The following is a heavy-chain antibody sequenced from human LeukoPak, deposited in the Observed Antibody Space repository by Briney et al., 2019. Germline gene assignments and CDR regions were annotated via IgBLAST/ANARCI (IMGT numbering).Heavy chain of an antibody. V-gene: IGHV3-30*04. CDR3: ARTTTVIDY. CDR1: GFTFSNYA. D-gene: IGHD4-17*01. Sequence: GGSLRLSCAASGFTFSNYAMHWVRQAPGKGLEWVAALSYDGSDEYYADSVKGRFTISRDVSMHTLYLQMNSLRAEDSAVFYCARTTTVIDYWGQGTLVTVSS. J-gene: IGHJ4*02. CDR2: LSYDGSDE.